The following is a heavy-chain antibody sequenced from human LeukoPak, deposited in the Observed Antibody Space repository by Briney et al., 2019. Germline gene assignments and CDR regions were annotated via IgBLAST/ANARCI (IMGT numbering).Heavy chain of an antibody. Sequence: SETLSLTCTVSGGSISSSSYYWGWIRQPPGKGLEWIGSIYYSGSTYYNPSLKSRVTISVDTSKNQFSLKLSSVTAADTAVYYCARDPRYSGSYDDSPGVYWGQGTLVTVSS. V-gene: IGHV4-39*07. D-gene: IGHD1-26*01. CDR3: ARDPRYSGSYDDSPGVY. CDR2: IYYSGST. J-gene: IGHJ4*02. CDR1: GGSISSSSYY.